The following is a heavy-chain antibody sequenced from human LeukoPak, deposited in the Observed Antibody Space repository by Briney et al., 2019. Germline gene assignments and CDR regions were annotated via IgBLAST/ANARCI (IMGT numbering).Heavy chain of an antibody. CDR1: GGSISSGGYY. V-gene: IGHV4-30-2*01. CDR2: IYHSGST. Sequence: SETLSLTCTVSGGSISSGGYYWSWIRQPPGKGLEWIGYIYHSGSTYYNPSLKSRVTISVDRSKNQFSLKLSSVTAADTAVYYCARESDFGAFDIWGQGTMVTVSS. CDR3: ARESDFGAFDI. D-gene: IGHD3-3*01. J-gene: IGHJ3*02.